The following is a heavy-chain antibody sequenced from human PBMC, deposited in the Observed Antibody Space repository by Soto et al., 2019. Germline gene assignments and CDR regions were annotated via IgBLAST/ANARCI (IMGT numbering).Heavy chain of an antibody. CDR1: GFTFSSYA. CDR3: ARVLQIFGVVTYYYYYGMDV. J-gene: IGHJ6*02. V-gene: IGHV3-30-3*01. Sequence: ESGGGVVQPGRSLRLSCAASGFTFSSYAMHWVRQAPGKGLEWVAVISYDGSNKYYADSVKGRFTISRDNSKNTLYLQMNSLRAEDTAVYYCARVLQIFGVVTYYYYYGMDVWGQGTTVTVSS. CDR2: ISYDGSNK. D-gene: IGHD3-3*01.